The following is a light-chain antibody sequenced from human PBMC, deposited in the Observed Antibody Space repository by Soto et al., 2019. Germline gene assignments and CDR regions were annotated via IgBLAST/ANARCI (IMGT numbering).Light chain of an antibody. J-gene: IGLJ2*01. V-gene: IGLV2-14*01. CDR2: DVS. CDR3: SSYTGSSTLVV. CDR1: SSDVGGYNY. Sequence: QSALTQPASVSGSPGQSITISCTGTSSDVGGYNYVSWYQQHPGKAPKLMIYDVSNRPSGVSNRFSGTKSGNTASLTISGVQGVDEADSYRSSYTGSSTLVVFGGGTKATVL.